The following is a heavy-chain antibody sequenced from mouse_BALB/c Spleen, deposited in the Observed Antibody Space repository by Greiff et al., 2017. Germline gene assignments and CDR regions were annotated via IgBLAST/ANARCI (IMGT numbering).Heavy chain of an antibody. CDR2: IYPGDGDT. Sequence: QVQLQQYGAELVRPGSSVKISCKASGYAFSSYWMNWVKQRPGQGLEWIGQIYPGDGDTNYNGKFKGKATLTADKSSSTAYMQLSSLTSEDSAVYFCASRAARATSPFAYWGQGTLVTVSA. CDR3: ASRAARATSPFAY. D-gene: IGHD3-1*01. CDR1: GYAFSSYW. J-gene: IGHJ3*01. V-gene: IGHV1-80*01.